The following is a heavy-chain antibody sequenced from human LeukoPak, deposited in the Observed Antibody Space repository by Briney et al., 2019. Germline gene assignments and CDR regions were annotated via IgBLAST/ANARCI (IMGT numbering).Heavy chain of an antibody. V-gene: IGHV3-23*01. CDR1: GFAFRSYA. CDR2: IGGSGGST. D-gene: IGHD1-26*01. CDR3: AKTQDGGSRYYYYYMDV. J-gene: IGHJ6*03. Sequence: GGSLRLSCAASGFAFRSYAMSWVPEAPRKGLEWVSAIGGSGGSTYYADSVKGRFIISRDNSKSTLYLQMNSLRVEDTAVYYCAKTQDGGSRYYYYYMDVWGKGTTVTVSS.